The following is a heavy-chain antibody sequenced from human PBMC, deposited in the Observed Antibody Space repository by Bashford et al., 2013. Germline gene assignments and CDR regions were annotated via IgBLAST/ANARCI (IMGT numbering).Heavy chain of an antibody. D-gene: IGHD5-24*01. CDR2: ISSSSSFT. V-gene: IGHV3-11*05. Sequence: RQAPGKGLEWLAYISSSSSFTNYADSVRGRFTISRDNAKNSLYLQMNNLRAEDTAVYYCARGGGYNFLGSGYWGQGTLVTVSS. J-gene: IGHJ4*02. CDR3: ARGGGYNFLGSGY.